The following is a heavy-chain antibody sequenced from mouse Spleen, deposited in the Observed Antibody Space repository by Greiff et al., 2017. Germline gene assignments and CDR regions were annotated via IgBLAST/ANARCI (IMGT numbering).Heavy chain of an antibody. V-gene: IGHV1-59*01. CDR2: IDPSDSYT. CDR1: GYTFTSSW. CDR3: ARSYDYDGAWFAY. Sequence: VKLQQPGAELVRPGTSVKLSCKASGYTFTSSWMHWVKQRPGQGLEWIGVIDPSDSYTNYNQKFKGKATLTVDKSSSTAYMELRSLSSEDTAVYYCARSYDYDGAWFAYWGQGTLVTVSA. J-gene: IGHJ3*01. D-gene: IGHD2-4*01.